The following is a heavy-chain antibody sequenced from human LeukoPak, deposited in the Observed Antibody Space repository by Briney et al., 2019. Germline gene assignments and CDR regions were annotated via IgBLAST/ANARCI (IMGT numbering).Heavy chain of an antibody. Sequence: PGGSLRLSCAASGFTFNNYAMSWVRQAPGKGLEWVSALSGSADGIYYADSVKGRFTISRDNSQNTLYLQMNSLRAEDTAVYYCARDLPGSDTFDYWGQGTLVTVSS. V-gene: IGHV3-23*01. CDR2: LSGSADGI. D-gene: IGHD2-21*02. CDR3: ARDLPGSDTFDY. CDR1: GFTFNNYA. J-gene: IGHJ4*02.